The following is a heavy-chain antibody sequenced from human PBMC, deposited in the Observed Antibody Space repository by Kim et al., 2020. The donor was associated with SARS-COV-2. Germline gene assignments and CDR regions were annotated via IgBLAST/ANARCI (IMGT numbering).Heavy chain of an antibody. J-gene: IGHJ6*02. CDR2: INYSGST. D-gene: IGHD1-26*01. CDR3: ASLARELPYYYYYGMDA. Sequence: SETLSLTCTVSGGSISSSSYYWGWIRQPPGKGLEWIGSINYSGSTYYNPSLKSRVTISVDTSKNQFSLKLSSVTAADTAVYYCASLARELPYYYYYGMDAWGQGTPVTVSS. CDR1: GGSISSSSYY. V-gene: IGHV4-39*01.